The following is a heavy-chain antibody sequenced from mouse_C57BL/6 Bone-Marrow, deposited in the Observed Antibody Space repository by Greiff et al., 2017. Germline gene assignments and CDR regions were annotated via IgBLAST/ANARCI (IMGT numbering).Heavy chain of an antibody. CDR3: AKASITTVERWYFDV. D-gene: IGHD1-1*01. CDR2: ILPGSGST. CDR1: GYTFTGYW. J-gene: IGHJ1*03. V-gene: IGHV1-9*01. Sequence: QVQLQQSGAELMKPGASVKLSCKATGYTFTGYWIEWVKQRPGHGLEWIGEILPGSGSTNYNEKFKGKATFTADTSSNTAYMQLSSLTTEDPAIYYCAKASITTVERWYFDVWGKGTTVTVSS.